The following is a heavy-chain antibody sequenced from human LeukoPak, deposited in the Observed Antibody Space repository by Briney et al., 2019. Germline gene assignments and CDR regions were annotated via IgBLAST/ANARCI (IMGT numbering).Heavy chain of an antibody. V-gene: IGHV6-1*01. CDR3: ARGDQDFDY. Sequence: SQTLSLTCAISGDSVSRNSAAWNWIRQSPSRGLEWLGRTYYKSQWYYNYAVSVKSRITINPDASKNQFSLQLNSVTPEDTAVYYCARGDQDFDYWGQGTLVTVSS. CDR1: GDSVSRNSAA. CDR2: TYYKSQWYY. D-gene: IGHD2-21*01. J-gene: IGHJ4*02.